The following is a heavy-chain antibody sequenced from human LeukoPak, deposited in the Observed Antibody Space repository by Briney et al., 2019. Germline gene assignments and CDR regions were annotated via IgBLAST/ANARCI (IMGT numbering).Heavy chain of an antibody. D-gene: IGHD2-2*01. CDR2: ISAYNGNT. J-gene: IGHJ6*02. CDR1: GYTFTSYG. V-gene: IGHV1-18*01. Sequence: ASVKVSCKASGYTFTSYGISWVRQAPGQGLEWMGWISAYNGNTNCAQKLQGRVTMTTDTSTSTAYMELRSLRSDDTAVYYCARAFISYCSSTSCSFNYYYGMDVWGQGTTVTVSS. CDR3: ARAFISYCSSTSCSFNYYYGMDV.